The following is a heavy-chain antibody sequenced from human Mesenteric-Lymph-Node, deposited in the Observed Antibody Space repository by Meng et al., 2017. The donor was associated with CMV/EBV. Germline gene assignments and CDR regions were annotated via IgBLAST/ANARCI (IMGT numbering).Heavy chain of an antibody. Sequence: GSLRLSCTVSGGSISGSSYYWSWIRQPPGKGLEWIGYIYYSGSTSYNPSLKSRVTISADTSTNQFSLKLSSVTAADTALYYCARGLRSETTFDYWGQGTLVTVSS. CDR1: GGSISGSSYY. CDR3: ARGLRSETTFDY. D-gene: IGHD1-14*01. J-gene: IGHJ4*02. V-gene: IGHV4-61*01. CDR2: IYYSGST.